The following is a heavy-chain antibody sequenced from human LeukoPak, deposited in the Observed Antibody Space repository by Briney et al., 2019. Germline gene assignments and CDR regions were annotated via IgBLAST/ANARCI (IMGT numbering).Heavy chain of an antibody. CDR2: IKQDGSEK. D-gene: IGHD3-9*01. V-gene: IGHV3-7*01. CDR3: ARDVSLDILTGYYLDAFDI. Sequence: GGSLRLSCAASGFTFSSHWMSWVRQAPGKGLEWVANIKQDGSEKYYVDSVKGRFTISRDNAKNSLYLQMNSLRAEDTAVYYCARDVSLDILTGYYLDAFDIWGQGTMVTVSS. J-gene: IGHJ3*02. CDR1: GFTFSSHW.